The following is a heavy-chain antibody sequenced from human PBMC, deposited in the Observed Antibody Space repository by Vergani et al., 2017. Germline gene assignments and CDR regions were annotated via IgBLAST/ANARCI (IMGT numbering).Heavy chain of an antibody. V-gene: IGHV1-18*01. Sequence: QVQLVQSGAEVKKPGASVTVSCKASGYTFTSYGISWVRQAPGQGLEWMGWISAYNGNTNYAPKLQGRVTMTTDTSTSTAYMELRSLRADDPAVYYCARTDDYGDYFPTLHSFDIWGQGTMVTVSS. CDR3: ARTDDYGDYFPTLHSFDI. D-gene: IGHD4-17*01. CDR2: ISAYNGNT. CDR1: GYTFTSYG. J-gene: IGHJ3*02.